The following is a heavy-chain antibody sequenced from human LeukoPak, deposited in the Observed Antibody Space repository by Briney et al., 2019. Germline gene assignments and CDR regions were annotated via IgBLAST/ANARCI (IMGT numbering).Heavy chain of an antibody. D-gene: IGHD1-26*01. CDR1: VFPFSKYG. J-gene: IGHJ4*02. CDR3: ARDRLGAVLYFDY. V-gene: IGHV3-23*01. Sequence: GGSLRLSCAASVFPFSKYGMSWAPQAPGKGLEWVSVITGSGGTTYYADSVKGRFTISRDNSKNTLYLQMNSLRGEDTALYYCARDRLGAVLYFDYWGQGTLVTVSS. CDR2: ITGSGGTT.